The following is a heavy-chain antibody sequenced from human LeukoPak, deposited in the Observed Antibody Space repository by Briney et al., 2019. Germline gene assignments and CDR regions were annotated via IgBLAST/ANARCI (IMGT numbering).Heavy chain of an antibody. J-gene: IGHJ4*02. D-gene: IGHD3-9*01. CDR3: AAGRLRFFDWLSHPPYFDY. CDR2: IVLGSGYT. V-gene: IGHV1-58*02. Sequence: SVKVSCKASGFTFTSSAMQWVRQARGQRLEWIGWIVLGSGYTNYAQNFQERVTFTRDMSTSTAYMDLSSLRSEDTAVYYCAAGRLRFFDWLSHPPYFDYWGQGTLVTVSS. CDR1: GFTFTSSA.